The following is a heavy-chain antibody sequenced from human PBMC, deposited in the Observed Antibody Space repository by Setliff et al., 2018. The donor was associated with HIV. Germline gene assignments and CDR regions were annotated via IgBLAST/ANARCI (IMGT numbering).Heavy chain of an antibody. Sequence: SETLSLTCSVSGVSVSSGGYYWSWIRQHPGKGLEWIGYVYYTGTAYFNPSLKSRITISVDTSKNQFSLKLGFVAAADTAVYYCARGESTTWDLAEYFQHWGHGTLVTVSS. CDR1: GVSVSSGGYY. CDR3: ARGESTTWDLAEYFQH. D-gene: IGHD1-1*01. J-gene: IGHJ1*01. CDR2: VYYTGTA. V-gene: IGHV4-31*03.